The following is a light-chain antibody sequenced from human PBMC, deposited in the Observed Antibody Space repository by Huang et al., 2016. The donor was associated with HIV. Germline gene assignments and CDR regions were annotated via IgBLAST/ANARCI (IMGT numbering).Light chain of an antibody. CDR1: QSISSF. CDR2: AAS. V-gene: IGKV1-39*01. Sequence: DIQMTQSPSSLSASVGDRVAITCRASQSISSFLNLYQQKPGKAPKLLIYAASTLQSGVPSKFSGSGSGTVFTLSISSLQPEDFATYYCQQSYNTPRTFGQGTKLEIK. J-gene: IGKJ2*01. CDR3: QQSYNTPRT.